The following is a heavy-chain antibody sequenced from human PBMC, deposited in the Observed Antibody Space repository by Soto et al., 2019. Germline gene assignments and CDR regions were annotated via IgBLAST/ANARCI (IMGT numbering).Heavy chain of an antibody. V-gene: IGHV3-53*01. D-gene: IGHD6-19*01. Sequence: GSLRLLCKASGGKVSYNYMSWVRQAPGKRLERVSVIYRGGDTYYADSVKGRFTISRDNSKNTLYLQMNSLRAEETVMCYCAGTPPGIAVAGEFRDYYFYYWGLGTLVTVSS. CDR1: GGKVSYNY. CDR2: IYRGGDT. J-gene: IGHJ4*02. CDR3: AGTPPGIAVAGEFRDYYFYY.